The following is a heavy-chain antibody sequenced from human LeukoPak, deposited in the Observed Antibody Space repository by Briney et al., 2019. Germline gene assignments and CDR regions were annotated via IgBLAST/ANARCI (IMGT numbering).Heavy chain of an antibody. J-gene: IGHJ6*02. CDR2: IYASGVT. Sequence: SETLSLTCTVSGGSISSYYWSWVRQPAGKGLEWIGHIYASGVTKSNPSLKSRVTMSIDTPTNHFSLKVSSVTAAGSAVYYCARGGATPASYYYAMDVWGLGTTVTVSS. D-gene: IGHD4/OR15-4a*01. V-gene: IGHV4-4*07. CDR1: GGSISSYY. CDR3: ARGGATPASYYYAMDV.